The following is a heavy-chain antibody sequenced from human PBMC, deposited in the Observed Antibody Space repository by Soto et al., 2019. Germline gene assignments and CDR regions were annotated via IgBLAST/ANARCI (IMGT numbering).Heavy chain of an antibody. Sequence: EASVKVSCKASGYTFTSYAMHWVRQAPGQRLEWMGWINAGNGNTKYSQKFQGRVTITRDTSASTAYMELSSLRSEDTAVYYCARDNDFWSGYWYNWFDPWGQGTLVTVSS. CDR2: INAGNGNT. J-gene: IGHJ5*02. CDR1: GYTFTSYA. CDR3: ARDNDFWSGYWYNWFDP. V-gene: IGHV1-3*01. D-gene: IGHD3-3*01.